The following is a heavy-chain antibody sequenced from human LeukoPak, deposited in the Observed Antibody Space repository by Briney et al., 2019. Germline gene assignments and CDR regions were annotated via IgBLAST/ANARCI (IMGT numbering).Heavy chain of an antibody. D-gene: IGHD6-19*01. Sequence: ASVKVSCKATGYTFSNYGISWVRQAPGQGLEWMGWISAYNGDTNYAQKLQGRLTMTTDTSTSTAYMELRSLRSDDTAVYYCARDIGIVVAGTVDYWGQGTLVTVSS. CDR2: ISAYNGDT. CDR1: GYTFSNYG. V-gene: IGHV1-18*01. J-gene: IGHJ4*02. CDR3: ARDIGIVVAGTVDY.